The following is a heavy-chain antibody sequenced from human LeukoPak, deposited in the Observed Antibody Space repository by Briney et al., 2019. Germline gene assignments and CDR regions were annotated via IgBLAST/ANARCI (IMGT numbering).Heavy chain of an antibody. CDR3: AREGYYGSGSPPSLYFDY. J-gene: IGHJ4*02. Sequence: GGSLRLSCAASGFTFKNYVIHWVRQAPGKGLEWVAVTSSDLNVKLYADSVKGRFTISRDNSRSTLYLQMNSLRPEDTAIYYCAREGYYGSGSPPSLYFDYWGQGTLVTVSS. D-gene: IGHD3-10*01. V-gene: IGHV3-30-3*01. CDR1: GFTFKNYV. CDR2: TSSDLNVK.